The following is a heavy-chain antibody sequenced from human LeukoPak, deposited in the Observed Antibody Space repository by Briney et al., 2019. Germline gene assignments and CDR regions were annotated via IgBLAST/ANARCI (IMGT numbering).Heavy chain of an antibody. CDR3: ARDEGGYGFWSGYFALARFDP. CDR1: GYTFTSYG. CDR2: ISAYNGNT. J-gene: IGHJ5*02. V-gene: IGHV1-18*01. Sequence: ASVKVSCKASGYTFTSYGISWVRQAPGQGLEWMGWISAYNGNTNYAQKLQGRATMTKDTSTSTAYMELRSLRSDDTAVYYCARDEGGYGFWSGYFALARFDPWGQGTLVTVSS. D-gene: IGHD3-3*01.